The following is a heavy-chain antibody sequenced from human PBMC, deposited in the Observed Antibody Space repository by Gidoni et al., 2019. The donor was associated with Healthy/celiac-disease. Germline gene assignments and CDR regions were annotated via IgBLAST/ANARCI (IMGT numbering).Heavy chain of an antibody. J-gene: IGHJ6*02. D-gene: IGHD2-15*01. CDR1: GFTFSSYA. Sequence: QVQLVESGGGVVQPGRSLRLSCAASGFTFSSYAMHWVRQAPGKGLEWVAVISYDGSNKYYADSVKGRFTISRDNSKNTLYLQMNSLRAEDTAVYYCARTLSVEEEYYYGMDVWGQGTTVTVSS. CDR2: ISYDGSNK. V-gene: IGHV3-30*04. CDR3: ARTLSVEEEYYYGMDV.